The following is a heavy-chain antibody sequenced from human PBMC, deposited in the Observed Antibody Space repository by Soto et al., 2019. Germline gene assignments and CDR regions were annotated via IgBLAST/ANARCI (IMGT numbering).Heavy chain of an antibody. CDR3: AKGTDSSSYGWFHP. Sequence: VGSLRLSCAASGFTFSSYAMSWVRQAPGKGLEWVSAISGSGGSTYYADSVKGRFTISRDNSKNTLYLQMNSLRAEDTAVYYCAKGTDSSSYGWFHPRGQGTLATFAS. CDR2: ISGSGGST. D-gene: IGHD6-13*01. J-gene: IGHJ5*02. CDR1: GFTFSSYA. V-gene: IGHV3-23*01.